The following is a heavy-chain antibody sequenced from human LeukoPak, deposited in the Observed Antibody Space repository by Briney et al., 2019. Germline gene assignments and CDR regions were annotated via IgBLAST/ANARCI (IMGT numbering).Heavy chain of an antibody. V-gene: IGHV1-18*01. J-gene: IGHJ4*02. CDR2: ISAYNGNT. CDR3: ARGPVGSGSYPEDY. Sequence: GASVKVSCKASGYTFTNYGFSWVRQAPGQGLEWMGWISAYNGNTNYAQKLQGRVTMTTDTSTSTAYMELRSLRSDDTAVYYCARGPVGSGSYPEDYWGQGTLVTVSS. D-gene: IGHD3-10*01. CDR1: GYTFTNYG.